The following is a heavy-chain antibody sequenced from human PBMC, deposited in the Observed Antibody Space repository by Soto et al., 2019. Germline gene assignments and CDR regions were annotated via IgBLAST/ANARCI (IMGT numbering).Heavy chain of an antibody. J-gene: IGHJ6*02. D-gene: IGHD4-17*01. V-gene: IGHV3-11*06. CDR2: ISPGSRYP. CDR1: GFTFGDSY. CDR3: ARDTAYGDYYYGMDV. Sequence: GGSLRLSCAGSGFTFGDSYMSWIRQAPGNGLEWLSYISPGSRYPAYADSVKGRFTISRDNSKNTLYLQMNSLRAEDTAVYYCARDTAYGDYYYGMDVCGQGTTVTVSS.